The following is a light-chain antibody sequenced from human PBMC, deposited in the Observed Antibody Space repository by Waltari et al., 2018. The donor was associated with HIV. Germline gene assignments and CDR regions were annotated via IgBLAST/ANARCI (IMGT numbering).Light chain of an antibody. CDR3: QSFDRTLSSYV. CDR1: TSNIGPNFD. J-gene: IGLJ1*01. V-gene: IGLV1-40*01. CDR2: GAN. Sequence: QAALTQPPSVSGATGQRLAISCTGNTSNIGPNFDIHWYQFGAGAVPTLSLSGANKRPTGVSDRFSGSRPDTSASLAITGLRADDEATYYCQSFDRTLSSYVFGTGTTVSVL.